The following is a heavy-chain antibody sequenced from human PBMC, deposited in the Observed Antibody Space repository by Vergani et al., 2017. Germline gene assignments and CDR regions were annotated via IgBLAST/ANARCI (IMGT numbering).Heavy chain of an antibody. Sequence: EVQLVESGGVVVQPGGSLRLSCAASGFTFDDYTMHWVRQAPGKGLEWVSLISWDGGSTYYVDSVKGRFTISRDNSKNSLYLQMNSLRTEDTALYYCAKGVRGVMGNDAFDIWGQGTMVTVSS. J-gene: IGHJ3*02. CDR2: ISWDGGST. CDR1: GFTFDDYT. CDR3: AKGVRGVMGNDAFDI. D-gene: IGHD3-10*01. V-gene: IGHV3-43*01.